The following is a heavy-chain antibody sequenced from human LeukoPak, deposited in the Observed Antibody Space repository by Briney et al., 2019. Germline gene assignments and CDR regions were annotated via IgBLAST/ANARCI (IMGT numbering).Heavy chain of an antibody. J-gene: IGHJ4*02. CDR3: AKDSLEAVGNFDS. CDR1: GFTFDDYA. V-gene: IGHV3-43*02. Sequence: GGSLRLSCAASGFTFDDYAMHWVRQAPGKGLEWVSLISGDGDSTYYADSVKDRFTISRDNSKNSLYLQMNSLTTKDTALYYCAKDSLEAVGNFDSWGQGTLVTVSS. CDR2: ISGDGDST. D-gene: IGHD6-13*01.